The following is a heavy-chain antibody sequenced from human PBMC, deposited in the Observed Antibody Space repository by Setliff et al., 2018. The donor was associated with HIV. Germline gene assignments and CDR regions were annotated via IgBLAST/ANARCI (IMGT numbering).Heavy chain of an antibody. D-gene: IGHD3-10*01. CDR2: IFYSGST. V-gene: IGHV4-59*08. CDR3: ASLNGSESPYIYYYYMDV. Sequence: SETLSLTCTVSGGSISTYYWSWIRQPPGKGLEWIGYIFYSGSTNYNPSLKSRVTISVDTSKNQFSLKLSSVTAADTAVYYCASLNGSESPYIYYYYMDVWGKGTTVTVS. CDR1: GGSISTYY. J-gene: IGHJ6*03.